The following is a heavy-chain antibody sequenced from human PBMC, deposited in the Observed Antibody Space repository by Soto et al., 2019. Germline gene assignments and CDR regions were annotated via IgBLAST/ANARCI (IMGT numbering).Heavy chain of an antibody. CDR1: GFTFGSYG. CDR2: IWYDGSNK. D-gene: IGHD2-2*02. V-gene: IGHV3-33*01. Sequence: GGSLRLSCAASGFTFGSYGMHWVRQAPGKGLEWVAVIWYDGSNKYYADSVKGRFIISRDNSKNTLYLQMNSLRAEDTAVYYCARELGYCSSTSCYKGYYGMDVWGPGTTVTVSS. J-gene: IGHJ6*02. CDR3: ARELGYCSSTSCYKGYYGMDV.